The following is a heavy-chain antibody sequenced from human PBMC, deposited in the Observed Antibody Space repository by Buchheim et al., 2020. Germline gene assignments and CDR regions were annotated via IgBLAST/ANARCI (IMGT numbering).Heavy chain of an antibody. CDR2: ISGGGGGT. D-gene: IGHD3-22*01. J-gene: IGHJ4*02. V-gene: IGHV3-23*01. CDR3: ARRGYYDSSGRNDY. Sequence: EVQLLESGGGLVQPGGSLRLSCAASGFTFSSYALSWVRQAPGKGREWVSAISGGGGGTYYADSVKGRFTISRANSKNTLFLQMNSLRAEDTAVYYCARRGYYDSSGRNDYWGQGTL. CDR1: GFTFSSYA.